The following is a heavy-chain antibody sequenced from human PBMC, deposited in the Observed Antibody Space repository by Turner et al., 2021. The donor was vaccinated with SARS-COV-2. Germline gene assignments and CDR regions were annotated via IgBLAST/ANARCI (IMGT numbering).Heavy chain of an antibody. CDR1: GGSFSGYY. CDR2: IIHSGST. Sequence: QVQLQQWGAGLLKPSETLSLTCAVYGGSFSGYYWSWIRQPPGKGLEWIGEIIHSGSTNYNPSLKSRVTISVDTSKNQFSLKLSSETAADTAVYYCARAVWVRGVRMDVWGKGTTVTVSS. V-gene: IGHV4-34*12. J-gene: IGHJ6*04. CDR3: ARAVWVRGVRMDV. D-gene: IGHD3-10*01.